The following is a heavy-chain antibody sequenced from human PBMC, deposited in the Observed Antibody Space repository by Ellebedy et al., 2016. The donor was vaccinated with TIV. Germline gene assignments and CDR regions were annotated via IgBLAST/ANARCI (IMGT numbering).Heavy chain of an antibody. D-gene: IGHD2-2*01. Sequence: GESLKISCAASGFTFSSYAMRWVRLAPGKGLEWLSSISGSGGSTYYADSVKGRLTISRDDSKNEVFLQMSSLRAEDTAVYYCARPSYQLLSYYFDSWGQGTLVTVSS. CDR3: ARPSYQLLSYYFDS. J-gene: IGHJ4*02. V-gene: IGHV3-23*01. CDR1: GFTFSSYA. CDR2: ISGSGGST.